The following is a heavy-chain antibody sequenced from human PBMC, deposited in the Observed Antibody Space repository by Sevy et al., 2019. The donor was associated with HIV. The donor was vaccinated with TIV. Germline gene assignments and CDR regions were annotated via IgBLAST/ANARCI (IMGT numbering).Heavy chain of an antibody. D-gene: IGHD2-2*01. CDR2: INPKSGGT. Sequence: ASVKVSCKASGYTFTDYHMHWVRQAPGQGLEWMGRINPKSGGTNYAQKFQGRVTMTRDTSISTAYMELSRLRSDDTAVYYCARYCSSTSCYAPPFDYWGQGTLVTVSS. J-gene: IGHJ4*02. V-gene: IGHV1-2*06. CDR3: ARYCSSTSCYAPPFDY. CDR1: GYTFTDYH.